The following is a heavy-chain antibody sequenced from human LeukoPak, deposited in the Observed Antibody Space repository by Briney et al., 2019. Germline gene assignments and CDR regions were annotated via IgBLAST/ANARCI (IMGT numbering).Heavy chain of an antibody. V-gene: IGHV3-7*01. J-gene: IGHJ3*02. CDR3: ARDGPPRTAFDI. CDR1: GFTFSSYW. Sequence: QPGGSLRLSCATSGFTFSSYWMSWVRQSPGKGPEWVANIKQDGSEKFYVDSVKGRFTISRDNAKNSLYLDMNGLRAEDAAVYYCARDGPPRTAFDIWGQGTMVTVSS. CDR2: IKQDGSEK.